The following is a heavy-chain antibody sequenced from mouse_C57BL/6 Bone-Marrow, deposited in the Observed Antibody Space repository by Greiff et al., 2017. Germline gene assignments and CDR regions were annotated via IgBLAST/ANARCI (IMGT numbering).Heavy chain of an antibody. CDR1: GYTFTSYW. J-gene: IGHJ3*01. D-gene: IGHD2-4*01. CDR3: ARGGLRFAY. V-gene: IGHV1-64*01. Sequence: VQLQQPGAELVKPGASVKLSCKASGYTFTSYWMHWVKQRPGQGLEWIGMIHPNSGSTNYNEKVKSKATLTVDKSSSTAYMQLSSLTSDYSAVYYCARGGLRFAYWGQGTLVTVSA. CDR2: IHPNSGST.